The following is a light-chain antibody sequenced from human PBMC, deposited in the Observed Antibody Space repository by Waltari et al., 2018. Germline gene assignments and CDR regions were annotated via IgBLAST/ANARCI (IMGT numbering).Light chain of an antibody. V-gene: IGKV1-9*01. Sequence: DIQLTQSPSFLSASVGDRVAITCRASQGISTDLAWYLQKPGKGPKLLIHTATRLQSGVPSRFSGSGSGAEFTLTITSLQPDDFATYYCQQYDSYPVTFGGGTKVEIK. J-gene: IGKJ4*01. CDR3: QQYDSYPVT. CDR2: TAT. CDR1: QGISTD.